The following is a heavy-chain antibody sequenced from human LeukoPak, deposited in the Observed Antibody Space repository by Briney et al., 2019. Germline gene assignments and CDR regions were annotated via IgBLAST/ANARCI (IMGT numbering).Heavy chain of an antibody. J-gene: IGHJ4*02. CDR2: IDPDGSHQ. D-gene: IGHD2-15*01. CDR1: GFTFTPYW. V-gene: IGHV3-7*01. CDR3: ARDSGRREDY. Sequence: GGSLTLSCVASGFTFTPYWATWVRQAPGKGLEWVANIDPDGSHQYYVDSVKGRFTISKDNAKNSVYLQMNSLRVEDTAVYYCARDSGRREDYWGQGALVTVSS.